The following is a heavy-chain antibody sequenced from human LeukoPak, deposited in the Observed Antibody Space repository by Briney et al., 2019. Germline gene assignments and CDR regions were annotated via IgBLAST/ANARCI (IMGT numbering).Heavy chain of an antibody. Sequence: ASVKVSCKAFGYIFTSYYMHWVRQAPGQGLEWMAIINPTGGTTAYAQKYQGRVTVTRDTSTSTVYMELSSLRSDDTAVYYCARTSVTAPLGVFDIWGQGTMVTVSS. CDR3: ARTSVTAPLGVFDI. CDR2: INPTGGTT. CDR1: GYIFTSYY. V-gene: IGHV1-46*01. D-gene: IGHD6-6*01. J-gene: IGHJ3*02.